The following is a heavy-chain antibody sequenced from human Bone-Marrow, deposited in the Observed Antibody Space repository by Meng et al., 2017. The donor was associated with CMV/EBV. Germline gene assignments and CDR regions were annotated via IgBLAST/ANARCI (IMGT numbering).Heavy chain of an antibody. Sequence: GSLRLSCTVPGGSTSSYYWSWIRQPPGRGLEWIGYIYDIGHTNYNPSLKSRVTISVDTSKNQFSLSLTSVTAADTAMYYCARGLVGTIYGHLKWFDPWGQGTLVTVSS. CDR3: ARGLVGTIYGHLKWFDP. CDR2: IYDIGHT. D-gene: IGHD1-26*01. CDR1: GGSTSSYY. J-gene: IGHJ5*02. V-gene: IGHV4-59*01.